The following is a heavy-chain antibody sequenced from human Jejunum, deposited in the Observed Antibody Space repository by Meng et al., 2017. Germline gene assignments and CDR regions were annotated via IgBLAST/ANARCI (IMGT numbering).Heavy chain of an antibody. CDR3: VREQYESRGH. V-gene: IGHV3-53*02. CDR1: GFTVSSNY. D-gene: IGHD3-22*01. CDR2: IYSGGST. J-gene: IGHJ4*02. Sequence: EVELVETGGGLIQPGGSLRLSCAASGFTVSSNYMSWVRQAPGKGLEWVSVIYSGGSTYYADSVKGRFTISRDNSRNTLYLQMNSLRADDTAVYYCVREQYESRGHWGQGTLVTVSS.